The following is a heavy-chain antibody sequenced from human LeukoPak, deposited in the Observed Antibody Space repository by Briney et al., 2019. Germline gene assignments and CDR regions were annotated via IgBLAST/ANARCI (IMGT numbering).Heavy chain of an antibody. D-gene: IGHD2-2*03. CDR3: ASWSGYCSSTSCPNFDY. J-gene: IGHJ4*02. Sequence: PGGSLRLSCAASGFTFSSYEMNWVRQAPGKGLEWVSYISSSGSTIYYADSVKGRFTISRDNAKNSLYLQMNSLRAEDTAVYYCASWSGYCSSTSCPNFDYWGQGTLVTVSS. V-gene: IGHV3-48*03. CDR1: GFTFSSYE. CDR2: ISSSGSTI.